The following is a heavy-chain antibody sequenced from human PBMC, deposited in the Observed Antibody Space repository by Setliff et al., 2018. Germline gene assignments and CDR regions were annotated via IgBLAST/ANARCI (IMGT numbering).Heavy chain of an antibody. CDR3: ARGVLTVSGLYFEY. J-gene: IGHJ4*02. V-gene: IGHV3-30*02. CDR2: IRYDGSNK. CDR1: GFTFSSYG. D-gene: IGHD6-19*01. Sequence: PGGSLRLSCAASGFTFSSYGMHWVRQAPGKGLECVAFIRYDGSNKNYADSVKGRFTISRENSKNTLYLQMNSLRAEDTSVYYCARGVLTVSGLYFEYWGQGSLVTDS.